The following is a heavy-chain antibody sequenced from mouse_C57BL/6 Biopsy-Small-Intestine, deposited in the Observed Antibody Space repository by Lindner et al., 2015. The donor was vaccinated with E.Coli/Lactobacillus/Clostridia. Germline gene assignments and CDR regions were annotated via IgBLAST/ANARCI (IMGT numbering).Heavy chain of an antibody. J-gene: IGHJ1*01. CDR2: INPDSGGT. V-gene: IGHV1-84*02. Sequence: KASGYTFYRVLCTLVRQAPGQGLEWMGWINPDSGGTNIAQKFQGWVTMTTDTSIGTAYMELTRLRTDDMAVYYCARGEYCSSGTNCNTGDLDHYGLEVWGQGTTVTVSS. CDR3: ARGEYCSSGTNCNTGDLDHYGLEV. CDR1: GYTFYRVL. D-gene: IGHD1-1*01.